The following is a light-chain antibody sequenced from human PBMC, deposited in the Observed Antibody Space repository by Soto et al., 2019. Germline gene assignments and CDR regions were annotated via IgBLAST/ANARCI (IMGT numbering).Light chain of an antibody. CDR3: QQADSFPLT. Sequence: DIQMTQSPSSVSASVGDRVTITCRASQGISSWLAWYQQKPGKAPKLLIYATTSLQRGVPSRFSGSGTGTAFTLTISSLQPEDFAPYFWQQADSFPLTFGGGTKVEIK. CDR1: QGISSW. V-gene: IGKV1D-12*01. CDR2: ATT. J-gene: IGKJ4*01.